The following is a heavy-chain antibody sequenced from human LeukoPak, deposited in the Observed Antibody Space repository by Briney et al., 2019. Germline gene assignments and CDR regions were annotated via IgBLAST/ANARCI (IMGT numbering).Heavy chain of an antibody. Sequence: PGGSLRLSCAASGFTFSSYAMSWVRQAPGKGLEWVSGITGSGANTYYADSVKGRFTISRDNSKNTLYLQMNSLRAEDSAVYYCAKDWSVAAAFDIWGQGTMVTVSS. CDR2: ITGSGANT. CDR3: AKDWSVAAAFDI. D-gene: IGHD6-19*01. CDR1: GFTFSSYA. V-gene: IGHV3-23*01. J-gene: IGHJ3*02.